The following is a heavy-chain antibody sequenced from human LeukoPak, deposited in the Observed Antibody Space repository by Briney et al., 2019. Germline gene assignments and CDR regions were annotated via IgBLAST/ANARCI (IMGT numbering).Heavy chain of an antibody. CDR2: INPGGGNT. Sequence: ASVKVSCKASGYTFTNYHIHWVRQAPGQGLEWMGLINPGGGNTNYAQNFQGRVTMTRDTSTSTAYMELRSLRSDDTAVYYCAREDFDWLLDYWGQGTLVTVSS. V-gene: IGHV1-46*01. CDR1: GYTFTNYH. D-gene: IGHD3-9*01. CDR3: AREDFDWLLDY. J-gene: IGHJ4*02.